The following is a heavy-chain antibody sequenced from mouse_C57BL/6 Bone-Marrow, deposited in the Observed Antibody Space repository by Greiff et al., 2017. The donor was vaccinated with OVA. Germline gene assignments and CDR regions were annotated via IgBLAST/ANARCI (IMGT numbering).Heavy chain of an antibody. Sequence: VKLVESGPGLVQPSQSLSITCTVSGFSLTSSGVHWVRQSPGKGLEWLGVIWRGGSTDYNAAFMSRLSITKDNSKSQVFFKMNSLQADDTAIYYCAKERNYEYYAMDYWGQGTSVTVSS. V-gene: IGHV2-5*01. D-gene: IGHD1-1*01. CDR3: AKERNYEYYAMDY. CDR1: GFSLTSSG. J-gene: IGHJ4*01. CDR2: IWRGGST.